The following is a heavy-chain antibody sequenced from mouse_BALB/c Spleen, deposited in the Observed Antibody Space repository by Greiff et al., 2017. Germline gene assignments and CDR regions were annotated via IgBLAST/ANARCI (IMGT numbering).Heavy chain of an antibody. CDR1: GYTFTSYW. J-gene: IGHJ2*01. V-gene: IGHV1S81*02. Sequence: QVQLQQPGAELVKPGASVKLSCKASGYTFTSYWMHWVKQRPGQGLEWIGEINPSNGRTNYNEKFKSKATLTVDKSSSTAYMQLSSLTSEDSAVYYCARARQLGLPYYYFDYWGQGTTLTVSS. CDR3: ARARQLGLPYYYFDY. D-gene: IGHD3-2*01. CDR2: INPSNGRT.